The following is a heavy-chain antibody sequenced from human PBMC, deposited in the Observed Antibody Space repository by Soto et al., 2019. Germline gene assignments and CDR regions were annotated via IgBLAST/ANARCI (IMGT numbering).Heavy chain of an antibody. Sequence: AAVKVSCKSSGDTFSGYFFLWVRQAPGQGLEWVGSVNPNSGGTYYAQKYRGRVTMTWSASISTAYMDLWNLRSDDTAVYYCAQGNSRITGCWGQGALVTVSS. CDR3: AQGNSRITGC. V-gene: IGHV1-2*02. CDR1: GDTFSGYF. CDR2: VNPNSGGT. D-gene: IGHD1-7*01. J-gene: IGHJ4*02.